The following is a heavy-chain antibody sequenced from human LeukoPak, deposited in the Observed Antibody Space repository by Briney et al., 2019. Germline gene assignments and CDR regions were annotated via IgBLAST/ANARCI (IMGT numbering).Heavy chain of an antibody. CDR1: GFTFDDYA. CDR2: ISWDGGST. V-gene: IGHV3-43D*03. CDR3: AKGVIPAAMNDAFDI. Sequence: GGSLRLSCAASGFTFDDYAMHWVRQAPGKGLDWVSLISWDGGSTYYVDSVKGRFTISRDNSKSSLYLQMNSLRGEDTALYYCAKGVIPAAMNDAFDIWGQGTMVTVSS. J-gene: IGHJ3*02. D-gene: IGHD2-2*01.